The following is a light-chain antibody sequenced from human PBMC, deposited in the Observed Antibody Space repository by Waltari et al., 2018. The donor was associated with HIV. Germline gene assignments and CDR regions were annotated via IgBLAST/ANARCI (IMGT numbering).Light chain of an antibody. CDR1: QTVTNK. Sequence: DIQMTQSPSPLSASVGDSVSITCRASQTVTNKVNWYQQKPGKAPEVLIYDASTLQSGVPSRFRGGGSGTDFTLTITSLQPEDLATYYCLQHHSYPFTFGQGTRLEIK. CDR3: LQHHSYPFT. J-gene: IGKJ5*01. V-gene: IGKV1-39*01. CDR2: DAS.